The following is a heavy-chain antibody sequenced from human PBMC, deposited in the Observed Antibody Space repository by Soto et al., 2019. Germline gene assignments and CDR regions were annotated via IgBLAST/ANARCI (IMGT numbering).Heavy chain of an antibody. J-gene: IGHJ4*02. V-gene: IGHV4-39*01. CDR1: GGSISSSSYY. D-gene: IGHD1-26*01. Sequence: TSETLSLTCTVSGGSISSSSYYWGWIRQPPGKGLEWIGSIYYSGSTYYNPSLKSRVTISVDTSKNQFSLKLSSVTAADTAVYYCARYKLGVGSGIEYWGQGTLVTVSS. CDR2: IYYSGST. CDR3: ARYKLGVGSGIEY.